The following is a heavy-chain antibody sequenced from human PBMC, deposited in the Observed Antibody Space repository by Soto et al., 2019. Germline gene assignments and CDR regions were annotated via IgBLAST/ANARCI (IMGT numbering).Heavy chain of an antibody. D-gene: IGHD1-26*01. Sequence: EVQLVESGGGLVQPGGSQRLSCAASGFTFSDHYMDWVRQAPGKGQEWVGRIRNKANSYTTDYAASVKGRFTISRDDSKDSLYLQMNSLKTEDTAIYYCARDSGKGAYFDYWGHGTLATVSS. CDR3: ARDSGKGAYFDY. CDR2: IRNKANSYTT. J-gene: IGHJ4*01. CDR1: GFTFSDHY. V-gene: IGHV3-72*01.